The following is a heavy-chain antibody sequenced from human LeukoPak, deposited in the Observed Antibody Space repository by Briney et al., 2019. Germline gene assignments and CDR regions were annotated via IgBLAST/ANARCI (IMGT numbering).Heavy chain of an antibody. Sequence: PETLSLTCTVSGGSISSYYWSWIRQPPGKGLEWIGYIYYSGSTNYNPSLKSRVTISVDTSKNQLSLKLSSVTAADTAVYYCARHWETSSWYVDYWGQGTLVTVSS. CDR3: ARHWETSSWYVDY. V-gene: IGHV4-59*08. D-gene: IGHD6-13*01. CDR1: GGSISSYY. CDR2: IYYSGST. J-gene: IGHJ4*02.